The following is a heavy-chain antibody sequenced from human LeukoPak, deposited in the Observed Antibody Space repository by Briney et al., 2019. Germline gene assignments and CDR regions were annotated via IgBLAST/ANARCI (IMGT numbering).Heavy chain of an antibody. CDR2: ISGSGGST. Sequence: PGGSLRLSCAASGFTFSSYAMSWVRQAPGKGLGWVSAISGSGGSTYYADSVKGRFTISRDNSKNTLYVQMNSLRAEDTAVYYCAKELGYCSSTSCYYYFDSWGQGTLVTVSS. D-gene: IGHD2-2*01. CDR3: AKELGYCSSTSCYYYFDS. CDR1: GFTFSSYA. V-gene: IGHV3-23*01. J-gene: IGHJ4*02.